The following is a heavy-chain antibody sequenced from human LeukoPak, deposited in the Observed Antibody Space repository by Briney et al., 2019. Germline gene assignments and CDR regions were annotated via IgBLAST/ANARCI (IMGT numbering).Heavy chain of an antibody. Sequence: GGSLRLSCAASGFPFSSYAMSWVRQAPGKELEWVSAISGSGGRTYYADSVKGRFTISRDNAKNSLFLQMNSLRAEDTAVYYCARDLWELLLSGTGDAFDIWGQGTMVTVSS. D-gene: IGHD1-26*01. V-gene: IGHV3-23*01. CDR1: GFPFSSYA. J-gene: IGHJ3*02. CDR2: ISGSGGRT. CDR3: ARDLWELLLSGTGDAFDI.